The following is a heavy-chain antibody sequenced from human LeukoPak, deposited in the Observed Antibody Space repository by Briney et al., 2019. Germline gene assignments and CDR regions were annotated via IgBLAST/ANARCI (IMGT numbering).Heavy chain of an antibody. V-gene: IGHV3-7*01. J-gene: IGHJ2*01. CDR1: GFTFNSYS. CDR3: ARDTYRFFDL. Sequence: GGSLRLSCAASGFTFNSYSMNWVRQAPGKGLEWVADIKEDGSDKYSVDSVKGRFTISRDNTKNSLYLHMDSLRAEDTAVYYCARDTYRFFDLWGRGTLVTVSS. CDR2: IKEDGSDK.